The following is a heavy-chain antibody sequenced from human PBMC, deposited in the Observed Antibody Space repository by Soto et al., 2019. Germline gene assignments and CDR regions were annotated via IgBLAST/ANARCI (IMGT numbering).Heavy chain of an antibody. CDR3: ARFGLVTFDC. Sequence: GSLRLSCAASGFIFNTYSMDWVREAPGKGLEWVASISPSGSYMYYGDSLKGRFTVSRDNAKNSLYWQMDSLRADDTAIYYCARFGLVTFDCWGQGTLVTVSS. CDR1: GFIFNTYS. J-gene: IGHJ4*02. V-gene: IGHV3-21*01. CDR2: ISPSGSYM. D-gene: IGHD3-3*01.